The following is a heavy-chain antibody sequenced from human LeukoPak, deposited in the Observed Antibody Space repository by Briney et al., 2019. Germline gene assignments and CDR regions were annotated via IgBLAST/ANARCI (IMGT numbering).Heavy chain of an antibody. CDR1: GFTFSSAW. D-gene: IGHD3-3*01. Sequence: QPGGSLRLSCAASGFTFSSAWMHWVRQGPGTGLVWVSRITDDGTTTYADSVKGRFTISRDNSKNTLYLQMNSLRAEDTALYYCAKDAPGYYEVDYFDYWGQGTLVTVSS. CDR2: ITDDGTT. J-gene: IGHJ4*02. CDR3: AKDAPGYYEVDYFDY. V-gene: IGHV3-74*03.